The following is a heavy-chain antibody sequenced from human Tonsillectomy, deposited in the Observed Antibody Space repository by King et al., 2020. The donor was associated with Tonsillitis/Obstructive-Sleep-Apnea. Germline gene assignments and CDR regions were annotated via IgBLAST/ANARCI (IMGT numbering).Heavy chain of an antibody. CDR3: ARDSTVTQFDY. CDR2: ISYDGSNK. Sequence: VQLVESGGGVVQPGRSLRLSCAASGFTFSSYAMHWVRQAPGKGLEWVAVISYDGSNKYYADSVKGRFTISRDNSKNTPYLQMNSLRAEDTAVYYCARDSTVTQFDYWGQGTLVTVSS. D-gene: IGHD4-17*01. J-gene: IGHJ4*02. CDR1: GFTFSSYA. V-gene: IGHV3-30*04.